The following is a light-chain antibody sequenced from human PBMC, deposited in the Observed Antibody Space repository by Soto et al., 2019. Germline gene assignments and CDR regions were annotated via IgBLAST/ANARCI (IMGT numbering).Light chain of an antibody. V-gene: IGKV3D-15*01. CDR3: QQYKDWPLT. CDR1: QSVSSY. CDR2: GAS. Sequence: EIVLTQSPATLSLSPGERATLSCRASQSVSSYLAWYQQKPGQAPRLLIYGASSRATGIPDRFSGSGSGTEFTLTISSLQSEDFALYYCQQYKDWPLTFGGGTKVDIK. J-gene: IGKJ4*01.